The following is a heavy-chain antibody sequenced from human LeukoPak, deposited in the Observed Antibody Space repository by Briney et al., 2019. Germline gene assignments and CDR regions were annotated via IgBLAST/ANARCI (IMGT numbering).Heavy chain of an antibody. CDR3: ARGYDILTGYHY. D-gene: IGHD3-9*01. Sequence: GASVKVSCRASGYTFTSYAMHWVRQAPGQRLEWMGWINAGNGNTKYSQKFQGRVTITRDTSASTAYMELSSLRSEDTAVYYCARGYDILTGYHYWGQGTLVTVSS. V-gene: IGHV1-3*01. CDR1: GYTFTSYA. CDR2: INAGNGNT. J-gene: IGHJ4*02.